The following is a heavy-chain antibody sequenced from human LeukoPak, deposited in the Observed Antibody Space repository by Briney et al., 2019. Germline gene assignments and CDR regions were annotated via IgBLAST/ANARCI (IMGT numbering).Heavy chain of an antibody. CDR3: AKDRPVGRWLQDEPDY. CDR2: ISSSGSTM. Sequence: PGGSLRLSCAASGFTFSDYYMSWIRQAPGKGLEWVSYISSSGSTMYYADSVKGRFTISRDNAKNSLYLQMNSLRAEDTAVYYCAKDRPVGRWLQDEPDYWGQGTLVTVSS. J-gene: IGHJ4*02. V-gene: IGHV3-11*04. CDR1: GFTFSDYY. D-gene: IGHD5-24*01.